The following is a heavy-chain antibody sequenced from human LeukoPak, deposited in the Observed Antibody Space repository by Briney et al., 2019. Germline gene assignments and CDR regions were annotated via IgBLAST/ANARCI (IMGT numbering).Heavy chain of an antibody. V-gene: IGHV3-30*18. CDR3: AKDWVVRGVISY. CDR2: ISYDGNNK. J-gene: IGHJ4*02. Sequence: GRSLRLSCAASGFTFSSFVMHWVRQAPGKGLEWVAGISYDGNNKYYAESVKGRFTISRDNSKNTLYLQMNSLRDEDTAVYYCAKDWVVRGVISYWGQGTLVTVSS. D-gene: IGHD3-10*01. CDR1: GFTFSSFV.